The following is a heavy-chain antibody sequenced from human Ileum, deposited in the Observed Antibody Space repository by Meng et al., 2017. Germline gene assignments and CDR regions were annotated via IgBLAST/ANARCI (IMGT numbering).Heavy chain of an antibody. Sequence: GESLKTSCAAPGFTFSSHWMNWVRQAPGKGLVWVSRINTDGSTTTYADSVKGRFTISRDNAKNTVFLQKNSLRAEDTAVYYCVGMTVGWGQGTLVTVSS. D-gene: IGHD3-22*01. CDR1: GFTFSSHW. V-gene: IGHV3-74*03. J-gene: IGHJ4*02. CDR3: VGMTVG. CDR2: INTDGSTT.